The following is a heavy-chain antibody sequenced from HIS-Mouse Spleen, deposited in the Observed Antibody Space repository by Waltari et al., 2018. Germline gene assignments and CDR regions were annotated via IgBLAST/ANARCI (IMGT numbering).Heavy chain of an antibody. Sequence: EVQLVESGGGLVKPGGSLRLSCAASGFTFSNAWMGWARQAQGKGLEWVGRIKSKTDGGTTDYAAPVKGRFTISRDDSKNTLYLQMNSLKTEDTAVYYCTTDVCERGWMNAFDIWGQGTMVTVSS. CDR2: IKSKTDGGTT. J-gene: IGHJ3*02. D-gene: IGHD5-12*01. CDR1: GFTFSNAW. V-gene: IGHV3-15*01. CDR3: TTDVCERGWMNAFDI.